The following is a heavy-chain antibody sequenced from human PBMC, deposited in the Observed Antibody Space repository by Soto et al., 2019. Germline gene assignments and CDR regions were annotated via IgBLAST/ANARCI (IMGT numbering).Heavy chain of an antibody. CDR3: ARDGMSDPFTILGYYCGMDV. D-gene: IGHD3-9*01. CDR2: IIPIFGTA. V-gene: IGHV1-69*06. Sequence: QVQLVQSGAEVKKPGSSVKVSCKASGGTFSSYAISWVRQAPGQGLEWMGGIIPIFGTANYAQKFQGRVTITADKSTSTAYMELSSVRSEDTAVYYCARDGMSDPFTILGYYCGMDVWGQGTTVTVSS. CDR1: GGTFSSYA. J-gene: IGHJ6*02.